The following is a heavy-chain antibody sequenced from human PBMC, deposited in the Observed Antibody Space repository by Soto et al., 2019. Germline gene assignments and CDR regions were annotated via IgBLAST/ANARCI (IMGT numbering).Heavy chain of an antibody. CDR1: GGSFSGYY. Sequence: PSETLSLTCAAYGGSFSGYYWSWIRQPPGKGLEWIGEINHSGSTNYNPSLKSRVTISVDTSKNQFSLKLSSVTAADTAVYYCERGKVKGIATAWGQGILVTVSS. V-gene: IGHV4-34*01. D-gene: IGHD6-13*01. CDR3: ERGKVKGIATA. CDR2: INHSGST. J-gene: IGHJ5*02.